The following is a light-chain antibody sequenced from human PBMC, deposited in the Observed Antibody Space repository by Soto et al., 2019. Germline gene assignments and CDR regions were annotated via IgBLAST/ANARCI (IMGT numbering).Light chain of an antibody. V-gene: IGLV1-40*01. J-gene: IGLJ3*02. CDR1: SSNIGAGYG. CDR3: QSYDSSLRGHVV. Sequence: QSVLTQPPSVSGAPGQTVTISCTGSSSNIGAGYGVHWYQHFPGTAPKLLIYGNYNRPSGVPDRFSGSKSGTSVSLAISGLQPEDEADYYCQSYDSSLRGHVVFGGGTKVTVL. CDR2: GNY.